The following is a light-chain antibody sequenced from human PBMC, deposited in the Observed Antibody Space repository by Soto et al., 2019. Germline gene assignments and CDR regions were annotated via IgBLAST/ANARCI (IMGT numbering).Light chain of an antibody. Sequence: QPVLTQSSSASASLGSSVKLTCTLSSGHSSYIIAWHQQQPGKAPRYLMKLEGSGSYNKGSGVPDRFSGSGSGADRYLTISILQFEDEADYYCETWDSTTHVFGGGTKLTVL. CDR3: ETWDSTTHV. J-gene: IGLJ3*02. CDR2: LEGSGSY. V-gene: IGLV4-60*02. CDR1: SGHSSYI.